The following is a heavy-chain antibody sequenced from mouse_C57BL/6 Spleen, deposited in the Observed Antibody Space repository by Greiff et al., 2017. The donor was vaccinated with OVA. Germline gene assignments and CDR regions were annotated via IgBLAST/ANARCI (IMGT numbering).Heavy chain of an antibody. V-gene: IGHV1-26*01. Sequence: EVQLQQSGPELVKPGASVKISCKASGYTFTDYNMNWVKQSHGKSLEWIGDINPNNGGTSYNQKFKGKATLTVDKSSSTAYMELRSLTSEDSAVYYCARLAGYYFDYWGQGTTLTVSS. CDR1: GYTFTDYN. J-gene: IGHJ2*01. CDR2: INPNNGGT. D-gene: IGHD4-1*01. CDR3: ARLAGYYFDY.